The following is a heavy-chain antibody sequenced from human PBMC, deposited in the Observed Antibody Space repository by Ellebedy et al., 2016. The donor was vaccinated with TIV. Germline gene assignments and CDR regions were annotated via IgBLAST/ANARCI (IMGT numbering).Heavy chain of an antibody. D-gene: IGHD3-22*01. J-gene: IGHJ4*02. CDR3: ARCSYYVSGLTTVYYFDY. CDR1: GGSFSGYY. V-gene: IGHV4-34*01. Sequence: MPSETLSLTCAVYGGSFSGYYRSWNRQSPGKGREWTGDINHSGSTNYNPSLKSRVTISEDKSKNQFSLSLSSVAAEDTAVYYCARCSYYVSGLTTVYYFDYWGQGTLVTASS. CDR2: INHSGST.